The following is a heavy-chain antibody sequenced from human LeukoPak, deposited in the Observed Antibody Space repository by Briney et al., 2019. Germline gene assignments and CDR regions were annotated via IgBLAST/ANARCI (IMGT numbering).Heavy chain of an antibody. J-gene: IGHJ4*02. CDR2: INHSGST. D-gene: IGHD6-19*01. V-gene: IGHV4-34*01. CDR1: GGSFSGYY. Sequence: SETLSLTCAVYGGSFSGYYWSWIRQPPGKGLEWIGEINHSGSTNYNPSLKSRVTISVDKSKNQFSLKLSSVTAADTAVYYCALRGWVFDYWGQGTLVTVSS. CDR3: ALRGWVFDY.